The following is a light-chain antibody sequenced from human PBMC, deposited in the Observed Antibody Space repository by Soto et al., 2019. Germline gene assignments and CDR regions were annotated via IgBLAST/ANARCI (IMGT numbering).Light chain of an antibody. CDR1: KSVSGN. Sequence: EIVMTQSPATLSVSPGERATLSCRASKSVSGNLAWYQQKPGQAPRLLIYGASTRATGIPARFSGSGSGTEFTLTISSLQSEDFAVYYCQQYNNWPPYTFGQGTKLEIK. CDR3: QQYNNWPPYT. CDR2: GAS. J-gene: IGKJ2*01. V-gene: IGKV3-15*01.